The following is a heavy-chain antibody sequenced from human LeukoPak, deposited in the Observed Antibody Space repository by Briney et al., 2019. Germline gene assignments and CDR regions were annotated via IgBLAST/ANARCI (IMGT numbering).Heavy chain of an antibody. V-gene: IGHV4-39*07. CDR3: ARDLGVVIIGWFDP. J-gene: IGHJ5*02. CDR1: GGSISRSSYY. D-gene: IGHD3-3*01. CDR2: IYYSGST. Sequence: SETLSLTCTVSGGSISRSSYYWGWIRQPPGKGLGWIGSIYYSGSTYYNPSLKSRVTISVDTSKNQFSLKLSSVTAADTAVYYCARDLGVVIIGWFDPWGQGTLVTVSS.